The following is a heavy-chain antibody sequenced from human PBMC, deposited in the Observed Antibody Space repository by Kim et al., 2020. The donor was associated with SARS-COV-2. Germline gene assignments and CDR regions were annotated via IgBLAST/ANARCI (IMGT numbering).Heavy chain of an antibody. D-gene: IGHD6-13*01. V-gene: IGHV7-4-1*02. J-gene: IGHJ5*02. CDR1: GYTFTSYA. CDR2: INTNTGNP. Sequence: ASVKVSCKASGYTFTSYAMNWVRQAPGQGLEWMGWINTNTGNPTYAQGFTGRFVFSLDTSVSTAYLQISSLKAEDTAVYYCARQGHRIAAAGKNWFDPWGQGTLVTVSS. CDR3: ARQGHRIAAAGKNWFDP.